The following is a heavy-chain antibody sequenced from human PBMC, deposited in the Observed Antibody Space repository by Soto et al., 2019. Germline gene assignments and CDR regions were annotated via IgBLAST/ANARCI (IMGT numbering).Heavy chain of an antibody. CDR1: GYTYTSYG. D-gene: IGHD5-12*01. Sequence: APVKGSCKASGYTYTSYGSSWVRQAPGQGLEWMGWISAYNGNTNYAQKLQGRVTMTTDTSTSTAYMELRSLRSDDTAVYYCGRAPGYRENWFDPWGQGTLVTVSS. CDR3: GRAPGYRENWFDP. J-gene: IGHJ5*02. CDR2: ISAYNGNT. V-gene: IGHV1-18*04.